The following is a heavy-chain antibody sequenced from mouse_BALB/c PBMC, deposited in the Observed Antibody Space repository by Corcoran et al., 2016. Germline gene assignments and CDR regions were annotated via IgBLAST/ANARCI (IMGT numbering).Heavy chain of an antibody. D-gene: IGHD2-4*01. CDR1: GYSFTVYS. V-gene: IGHV1-26*01. CDR3: AGDYDYWYFDV. Sequence: EVQLPQSGPELVKPGASVKISCKASGYSFTVYSLHWVKQSHVKSLEWIGRINPYNGATSYNQNFKDKASLTVDKSSSTAYMELHSLTSVDSAVYYCAGDYDYWYFDVWGAGTTVTVSS. CDR2: INPYNGAT. J-gene: IGHJ1*01.